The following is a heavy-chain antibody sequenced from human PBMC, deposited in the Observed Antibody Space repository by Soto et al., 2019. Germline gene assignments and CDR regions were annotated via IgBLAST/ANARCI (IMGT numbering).Heavy chain of an antibody. CDR1: GFTFSSYA. CDR2: ISGSGGST. V-gene: IGHV3-23*01. CDR3: AKLSRNYGSGSGYY. J-gene: IGHJ4*02. Sequence: GGSLRLSCAASGFTFSSYAMSWVRQAPGKGLEWVSAISGSGGSTYYADSVKGRFTISRDNSKNTLYLQMNSLRAEDTAVYYCAKLSRNYGSGSGYYWGQGTLVTVSS. D-gene: IGHD3-10*01.